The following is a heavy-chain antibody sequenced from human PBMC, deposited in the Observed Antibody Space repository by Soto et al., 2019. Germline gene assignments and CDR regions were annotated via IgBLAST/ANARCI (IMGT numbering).Heavy chain of an antibody. CDR2: IYYSGST. J-gene: IGHJ5*02. CDR1: GGSISSYY. D-gene: IGHD3-10*01. V-gene: IGHV4-59*08. CDR3: ARHVVLLLWFGELSGWFDP. Sequence: SETLSLTCTVSGGSISSYYWSWTRQPPGKGLEWIGYIYYSGSTNYNPSLKSRVTISVDTSKNQFSLKLSSVTAADTAVYYCARHVVLLLWFGELSGWFDPWGQGTLVTVSS.